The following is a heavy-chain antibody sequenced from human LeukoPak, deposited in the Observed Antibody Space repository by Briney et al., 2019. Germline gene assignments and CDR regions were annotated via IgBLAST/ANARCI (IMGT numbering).Heavy chain of an antibody. V-gene: IGHV3-9*01. CDR1: GFTFYDYA. J-gene: IGHJ4*02. Sequence: GGSLRLSCAASGFTFYDYAMHWVRQAPGKGLEWVSGISWNSGSIVYADSVKGRFTISRNSSKDTLYLQMNSLRAEDTAVYFCARKALGYRLGYGDYWGQGTLVTVSS. CDR2: ISWNSGSI. CDR3: ARKALGYRLGYGDY. D-gene: IGHD5-12*01.